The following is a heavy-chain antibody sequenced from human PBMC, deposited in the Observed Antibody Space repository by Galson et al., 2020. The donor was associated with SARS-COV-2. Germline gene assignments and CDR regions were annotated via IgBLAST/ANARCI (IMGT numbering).Heavy chain of an antibody. CDR3: ARDGTAMVTNGFGI. CDR2: INPNSGGT. Sequence: ASVKVSCKASGYTFTGYYMHWVRQAPGQGLEWMGWINPNSGGTNYAQKFQGRVTMTRDTSISIAYMELSRLRSDDTAVYYCARDGTAMVTNGFGIWGQGTIVTVSS. J-gene: IGHJ3*02. D-gene: IGHD5-18*01. V-gene: IGHV1-2*02. CDR1: GYTFTGYY.